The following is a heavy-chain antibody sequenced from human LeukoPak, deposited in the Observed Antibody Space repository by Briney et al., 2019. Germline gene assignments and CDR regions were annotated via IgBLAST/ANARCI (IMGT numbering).Heavy chain of an antibody. CDR3: ASGGFFFRNYYYYMDV. J-gene: IGHJ6*03. CDR1: GGTFSSYA. D-gene: IGHD2/OR15-2a*01. V-gene: IGHV1-69*05. Sequence: SVKVSCKASGGTFSSYAISRVRQAPGQGLEWMGGIIPIFGTANYAQKFQGRVTITTDESTSTAYMELSSLRSEDTAVYYCASGGFFFRNYYYYMDVWGKGTTVTVSS. CDR2: IIPIFGTA.